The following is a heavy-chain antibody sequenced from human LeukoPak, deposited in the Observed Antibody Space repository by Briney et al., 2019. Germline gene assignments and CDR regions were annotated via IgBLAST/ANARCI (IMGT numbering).Heavy chain of an antibody. CDR1: GGSFSGYY. D-gene: IGHD3-3*01. J-gene: IGHJ5*02. CDR2: INHSGST. Sequence: SETLSLTCAVYGGSFSGYYWSWIRQPPGKGLEWIGEINHSGSTNYNPSLKSRVTISVDTSKNQFSLKLSSVTAADTAVYYCARGREWLLFMAPNWFDPWGQGTLVTVSS. CDR3: ARGREWLLFMAPNWFDP. V-gene: IGHV4-34*01.